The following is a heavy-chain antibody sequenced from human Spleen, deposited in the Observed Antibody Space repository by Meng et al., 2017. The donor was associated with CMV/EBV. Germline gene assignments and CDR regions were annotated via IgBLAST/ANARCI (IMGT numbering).Heavy chain of an antibody. CDR3: AKDGGYNGWGFDY. CDR1: GFTFRSYA. J-gene: IGHJ4*02. Sequence: AASGFTFRSYAMGWVRQAPGKGLEWVSAISGSGGSTYYADSVKGRFTISRDNSKNTLYLQMNSLRAEDTAVYYCAKDGGYNGWGFDYWGQGTLVTVSS. D-gene: IGHD5-12*01. V-gene: IGHV3-23*01. CDR2: ISGSGGST.